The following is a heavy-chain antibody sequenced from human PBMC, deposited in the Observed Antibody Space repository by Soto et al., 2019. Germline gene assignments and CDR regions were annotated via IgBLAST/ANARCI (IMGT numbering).Heavy chain of an antibody. CDR1: GFIFENSG. Sequence: QPGGSLRLSCAASGFIFENSGMSWVRQAPGKGLEWISSISGSGFKKYYADSVKGRFTISRDNSKSTVYLELNNLSAEDTAVYHCAKNQGVELVPLATVDWFDPWGQGSVVTVSS. V-gene: IGHV3-23*01. D-gene: IGHD1-26*01. J-gene: IGHJ5*02. CDR2: ISGSGFKK. CDR3: AKNQGVELVPLATVDWFDP.